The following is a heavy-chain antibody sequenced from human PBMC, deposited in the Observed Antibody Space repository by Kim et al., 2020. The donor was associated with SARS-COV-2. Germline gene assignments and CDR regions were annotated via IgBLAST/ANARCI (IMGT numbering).Heavy chain of an antibody. CDR2: ISSNGGST. CDR3: ARSVGNYRVKAYYYYMDV. Sequence: GGSLRLSCAASGFTFSSYAMHWVRQDPGKGLEYVSAISSNGGSTYYANSVKGRFTISRDNSKNTLYLQMGSLRAEDMAVYYCARSVGNYRVKAYYYYMDVWGKGTTVTVSS. J-gene: IGHJ6*03. D-gene: IGHD1-7*01. CDR1: GFTFSSYA. V-gene: IGHV3-64*01.